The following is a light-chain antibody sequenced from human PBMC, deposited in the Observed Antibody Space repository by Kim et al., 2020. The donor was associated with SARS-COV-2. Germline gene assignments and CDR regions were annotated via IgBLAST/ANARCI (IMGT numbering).Light chain of an antibody. CDR1: QSVSSY. V-gene: IGKV3-11*01. CDR2: DAS. CDR3: QQRSNWPT. Sequence: PGERATLSCRASQSVSSYLAWYQRKPGQAPRLLIYDASNRATGIPARFSGSGSGTDFTLTISSLEPEDFAVYYCQQRSNWPTFGQGTKLEI. J-gene: IGKJ2*01.